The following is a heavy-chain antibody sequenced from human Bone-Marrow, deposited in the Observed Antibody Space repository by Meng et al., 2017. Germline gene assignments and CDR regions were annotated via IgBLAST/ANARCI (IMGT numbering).Heavy chain of an antibody. CDR1: GGSLSGYY. Sequence: SETLSLTCAVYGGSLSGYYWSWIRQPPGKGLEWIGEINHSGSTNYNPSLKSRVTISVDTSKNQFSLKLSSVTAADTAVYYCARGQQWLVMYNWFDPWGQGTLVTVSS. J-gene: IGHJ5*02. V-gene: IGHV4-34*01. CDR2: INHSGST. CDR3: ARGQQWLVMYNWFDP. D-gene: IGHD6-19*01.